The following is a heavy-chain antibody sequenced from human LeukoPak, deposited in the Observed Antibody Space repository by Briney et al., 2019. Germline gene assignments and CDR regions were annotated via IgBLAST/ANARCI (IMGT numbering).Heavy chain of an antibody. J-gene: IGHJ3*02. CDR1: GGSTSTYY. Sequence: SETLSLTCVVSGGSTSTYYWSWIRQPAGKGLEWIGRIYTSGSTNYNPSLKSRVTMSADTSKHQFSLNLRSVTAADTAVYYCARLPGCDSSSVVAFDIWGQGTMVTVSS. CDR2: IYTSGST. D-gene: IGHD6-13*01. V-gene: IGHV4-4*07. CDR3: ARLPGCDSSSVVAFDI.